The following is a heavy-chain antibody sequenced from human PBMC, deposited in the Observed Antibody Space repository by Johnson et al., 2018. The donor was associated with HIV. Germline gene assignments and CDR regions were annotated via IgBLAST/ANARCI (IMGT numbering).Heavy chain of an antibody. CDR3: ARDDGWGPEGKGAFDI. CDR1: GFTFSSYA. CDR2: ISYDGSNK. D-gene: IGHD3-16*01. Sequence: VQLVESGGGVVQPGRSLRLSCAASGFTFSSYAMHWVRQAPGKGLEWVAVISYDGSNKYYADSVKGRFTISRDNSKNTLYLQMNSLRAEDTAVYYCARDDGWGPEGKGAFDIWGQGTKVTVSS. J-gene: IGHJ3*02. V-gene: IGHV3-30*04.